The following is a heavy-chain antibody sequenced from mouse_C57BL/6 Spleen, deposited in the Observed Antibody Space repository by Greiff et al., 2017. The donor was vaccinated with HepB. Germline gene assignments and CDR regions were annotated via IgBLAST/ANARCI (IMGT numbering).Heavy chain of an antibody. V-gene: IGHV7-3*01. CDR2: IRNKANGYTT. CDR1: GFTFTDYY. J-gene: IGHJ4*01. CDR3: ARYKWLRHAMDY. Sequence: EVQVVESGGGLVQPGGSLSLSCAASGFTFTDYYMSWVRQPPGKALEWLGFIRNKANGYTTEYSASVKGRFTISRDNSQSILYLQMNALRAEDSATYYCARYKWLRHAMDYWGQGTSVTVSS. D-gene: IGHD2-2*01.